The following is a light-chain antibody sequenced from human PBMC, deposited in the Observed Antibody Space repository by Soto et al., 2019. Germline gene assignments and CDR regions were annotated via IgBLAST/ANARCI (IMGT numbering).Light chain of an antibody. CDR2: AAS. CDR1: QSITNF. V-gene: IGKV1-39*01. J-gene: IGKJ4*01. CDR3: QQSYTTPRLS. Sequence: DIQMTQSPSSLSASVGDKLTITCRANQSITNFLNWYQKKPGEVPKLLIYAASRLESGVPSRFSGSGSGTDFALTINSLRPEDFATYYCQQSYTTPRLSFGGGTKVEFK.